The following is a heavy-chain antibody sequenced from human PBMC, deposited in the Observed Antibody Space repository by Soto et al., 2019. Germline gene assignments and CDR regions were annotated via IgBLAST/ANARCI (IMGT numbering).Heavy chain of an antibody. Sequence: VGSLRLSCAASGFTFSSYGMHWVRQAPGKGLEWVAVIWYDGSNKYYADSVKGRFTISRDNSKNTLYLQMNSLRAEDTAVYYCARGRAATPLDYYYYYMDVWGKGTTVTVSS. J-gene: IGHJ6*03. D-gene: IGHD2-15*01. CDR2: IWYDGSNK. CDR1: GFTFSSYG. V-gene: IGHV3-33*01. CDR3: ARGRAATPLDYYYYYMDV.